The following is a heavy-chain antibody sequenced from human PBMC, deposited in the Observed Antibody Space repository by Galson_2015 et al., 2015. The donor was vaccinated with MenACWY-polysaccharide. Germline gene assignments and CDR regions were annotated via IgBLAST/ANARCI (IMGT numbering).Heavy chain of an antibody. CDR2: ISAYNGNT. CDR1: GYTFTSYG. J-gene: IGHJ3*02. V-gene: IGHV1-18*01. CDR3: ARWIFTTVAPFDAFDI. D-gene: IGHD4-23*01. Sequence: SVKVSCKASGYTFTSYGISWVRQAPGQGLEWMGWISAYNGNTNYAQKLQGRVTMTTDTSTSTAYMELRSLRSDDTAVYYCARWIFTTVAPFDAFDIWGQGTMVTVSS.